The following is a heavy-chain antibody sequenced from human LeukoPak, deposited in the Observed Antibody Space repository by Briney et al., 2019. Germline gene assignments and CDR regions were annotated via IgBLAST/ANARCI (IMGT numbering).Heavy chain of an antibody. CDR2: IKQDGGEK. D-gene: IGHD4-17*01. J-gene: IGHJ5*02. Sequence: PGGSLRLSCAASGFTFSSYWMSWVSQAPGKGLEWVANIKQDGGEKYYVDSVKGRFTISRDNAKNSLYLQMNSLRAEDTAVYYCARVPSLSTVTYNWFDPWGQGTLVTVSS. V-gene: IGHV3-7*01. CDR3: ARVPSLSTVTYNWFDP. CDR1: GFTFSSYW.